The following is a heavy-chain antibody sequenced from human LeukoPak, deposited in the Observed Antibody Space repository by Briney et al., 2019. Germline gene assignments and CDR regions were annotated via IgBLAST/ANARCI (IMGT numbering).Heavy chain of an antibody. CDR3: TTVSHLYYGSGSSPSYFDY. D-gene: IGHD3-10*01. Sequence: PGGSLRLSCAASGFTFSHAWMSWVRQAPGKGLEWVGRIKSKSDGGTTDYAAPVKGRFTVSRDDSKDRLFLQMNSLKTEDTAVYYCTTVSHLYYGSGSSPSYFDYWGQGTLVTVSS. J-gene: IGHJ4*02. CDR1: GFTFSHAW. CDR2: IKSKSDGGTT. V-gene: IGHV3-15*01.